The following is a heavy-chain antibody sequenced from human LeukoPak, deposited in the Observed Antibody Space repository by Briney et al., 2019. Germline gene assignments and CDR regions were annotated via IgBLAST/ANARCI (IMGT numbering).Heavy chain of an antibody. Sequence: ASVKVSCKASGYTFTGYYMHWVRQAPGQGLEWMGWINPNSGGTNYAQKFQGRVTMTRDTSTSTVYMELSSLRSEDTAVYYCARDSFRELLGRRGQFDYWGQGTLVTVSS. CDR2: INPNSGGT. J-gene: IGHJ4*02. CDR1: GYTFTGYY. V-gene: IGHV1-2*02. CDR3: ARDSFRELLGRRGQFDY. D-gene: IGHD1-26*01.